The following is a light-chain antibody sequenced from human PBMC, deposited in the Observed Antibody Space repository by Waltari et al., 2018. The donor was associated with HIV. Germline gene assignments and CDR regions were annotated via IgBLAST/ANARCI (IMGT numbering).Light chain of an antibody. J-gene: IGKJ2*01. CDR2: GAS. CDR1: QGISGN. Sequence: EIVMTQSPVTLSVSPGERATLSCRASQGISGNLAWYQQKPGQAPRLLIYGASTRATGIPARFSGSGSGTEFTLTISSLQSEDFAVYYCQQYNNWPRTFGQGTKLEIK. CDR3: QQYNNWPRT. V-gene: IGKV3-15*01.